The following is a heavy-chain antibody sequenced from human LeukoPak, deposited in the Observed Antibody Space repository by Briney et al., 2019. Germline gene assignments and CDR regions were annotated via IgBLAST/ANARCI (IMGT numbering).Heavy chain of an antibody. CDR2: IDWDDDK. D-gene: IGHD7-27*01. V-gene: IGHV2-70*11. CDR3: ARLTLTGETLGWFDP. J-gene: IGHJ5*02. Sequence: SGPTLVNPTQTLTLPCTFSGFSLSTSGMCVSWIRQPPGKALEWLARIDWDDDKYYSTSLKTRLTISKDTSKNQVVLTMTNMDPVDTATYYCARLTLTGETLGWFDPWGQGTLVTVSS. CDR1: GFSLSTSGMC.